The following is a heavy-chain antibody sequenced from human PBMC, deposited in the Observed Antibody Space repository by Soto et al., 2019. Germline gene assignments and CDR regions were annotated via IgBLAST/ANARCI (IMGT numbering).Heavy chain of an antibody. D-gene: IGHD2-2*01. V-gene: IGHV4-4*02. Sequence: SETLSLTCAVSGGSTSSSNWWSWVRQPPGKGLEWIWEIYHSGSTNYNPSLKSRVTISVDKSKNQFSLKLSSVTAADTAVYYCANRYCSSTSCQWAFDYWGQGTLVTVSS. CDR1: GGSTSSSNW. CDR2: IYHSGST. J-gene: IGHJ4*02. CDR3: ANRYCSSTSCQWAFDY.